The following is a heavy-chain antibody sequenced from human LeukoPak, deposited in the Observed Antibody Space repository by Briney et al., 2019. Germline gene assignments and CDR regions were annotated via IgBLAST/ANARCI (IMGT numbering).Heavy chain of an antibody. CDR2: ISGSGGST. V-gene: IGHV3-23*01. Sequence: GGSLRLSCAASGFTFSSYAMSWVRQAPGKGLEWVSAISGSGGSTYYADSVKGRFTISRDNSKNTLCLQMNSLRAEDTAVYYCAKDRLLWFGETFDHWGQGTLVTVSS. CDR3: AKDRLLWFGETFDH. CDR1: GFTFSSYA. D-gene: IGHD3-10*01. J-gene: IGHJ4*02.